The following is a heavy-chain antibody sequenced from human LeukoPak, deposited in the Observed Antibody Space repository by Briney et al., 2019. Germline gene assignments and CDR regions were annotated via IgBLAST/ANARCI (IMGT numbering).Heavy chain of an antibody. D-gene: IGHD6-13*01. CDR1: GYTLTGYC. J-gene: IGHJ4*02. V-gene: IGHV1-2*02. CDR3: ATHSIAAVGFDY. CDR2: INPNNADK. Sequence: ASVKVSCKASGYTLTGYCMHWVRQAPGQGLEWMGWINPNNADKTFAQKFQGRVTMTRDTSISTAYMELSRLTSDDTAVYYCATHSIAAVGFDYWGQGTLVTVSS.